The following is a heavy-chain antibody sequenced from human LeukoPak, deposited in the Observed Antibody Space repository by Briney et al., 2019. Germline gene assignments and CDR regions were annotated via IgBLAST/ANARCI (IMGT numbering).Heavy chain of an antibody. J-gene: IGHJ5*02. Sequence: SQTLSLTCTVSGGSISSGGYYWSWIRQHPGKGLEGIGYIYYSGSINYNPSLKSRVTISVDTSKNQFSLELSSVLAADPAVYYXARHVYRXXXFDFWSGYYTGWFDPWGQGTLVTVSS. CDR1: GGSISSGGYY. D-gene: IGHD3-3*01. CDR2: IYYSGSI. V-gene: IGHV4-31*03. CDR3: ARHVYRXXXFDFWSGYYTGWFDP.